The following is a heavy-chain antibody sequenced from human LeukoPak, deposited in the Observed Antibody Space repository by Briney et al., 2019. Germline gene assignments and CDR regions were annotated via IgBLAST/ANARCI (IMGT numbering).Heavy chain of an antibody. J-gene: IGHJ5*02. CDR1: GFTFSSYS. V-gene: IGHV3-21*01. Sequence: GGSLRLSCEASGFTFSSYSMNWVRQAPGQGLEWVSSISSSSSYIYYADSVKGRFTISRDNAKNSLYLQMNSLRAEDTAVYYCARGGSSGWYGDPWGQGTLVTVSS. CDR2: ISSSSSYI. CDR3: ARGGSSGWYGDP. D-gene: IGHD6-19*01.